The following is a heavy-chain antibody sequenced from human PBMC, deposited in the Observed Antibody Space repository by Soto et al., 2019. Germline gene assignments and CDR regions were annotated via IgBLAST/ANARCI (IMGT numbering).Heavy chain of an antibody. CDR1: GFSLTTSGVG. J-gene: IGHJ4*02. CDR2: IYWDDDE. CDR3: AHRVLRTVFGLITTTAIYFDF. D-gene: IGHD3-3*01. V-gene: IGHV2-5*02. Sequence: QITLNESGPTLVNPTQTLTLTCTFSGFSLTTSGVGVGWIRQSPGKAPEWLALIYWDDDERYSPSLKSRLTITKDTSKHPVVLTMANLDPADTATYYCAHRVLRTVFGLITTTAIYFDFWGQGTPVAVSS.